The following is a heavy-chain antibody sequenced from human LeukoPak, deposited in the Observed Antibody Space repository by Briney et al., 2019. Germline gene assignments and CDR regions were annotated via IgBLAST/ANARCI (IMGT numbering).Heavy chain of an antibody. CDR3: AKEREDSGYDLLLDY. V-gene: IGHV3-23*01. Sequence: GGSLRLSCAASGFTFSSSAMSWVRQAPGKGLEWVSAISGSGGRTYYADSVKGRFTISTDNSKNTLYLQMNSLRAEDTAVYYCAKEREDSGYDLLLDYWGQGTLVTVSS. D-gene: IGHD5-12*01. CDR2: ISGSGGRT. J-gene: IGHJ4*02. CDR1: GFTFSSSA.